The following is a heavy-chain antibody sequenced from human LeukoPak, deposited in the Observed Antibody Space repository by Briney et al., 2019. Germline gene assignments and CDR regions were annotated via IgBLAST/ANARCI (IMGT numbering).Heavy chain of an antibody. J-gene: IGHJ4*02. CDR3: ASRWRDSSGYYYFDY. V-gene: IGHV4-59*01. D-gene: IGHD3-22*01. CDR2: IYYSGST. Sequence: PSETLSLTCTVSGGSISSYYWSWIRQPPGKGLEWIGYIYYSGSTKYNPSLKSRVTISVDTSKNQFSLKLSSVTAADTAVYYCASRWRDSSGYYYFDYWGQGTLVTVSS. CDR1: GGSISSYY.